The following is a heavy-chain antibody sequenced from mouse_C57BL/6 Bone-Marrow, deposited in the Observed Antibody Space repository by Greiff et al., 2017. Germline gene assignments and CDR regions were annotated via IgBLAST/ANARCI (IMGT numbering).Heavy chain of an antibody. CDR1: GYTFTDYE. CDR2: IDPETGGT. V-gene: IGHV1-15*01. D-gene: IGHD2-3*01. CDR3: TRFFYDGYYKAMDY. J-gene: IGHJ4*01. Sequence: QVQLKQSGAELVRPGASVTLSCKASGYTFTDYEMHWVKQTPVHGLEWIGAIDPETGGTAYNQKFKGKAILTADKSSSTAYMELRSLTSEDSAVYYCTRFFYDGYYKAMDYWGQGTSVTVAS.